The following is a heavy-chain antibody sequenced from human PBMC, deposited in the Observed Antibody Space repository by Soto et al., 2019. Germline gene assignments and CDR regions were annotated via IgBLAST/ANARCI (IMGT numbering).Heavy chain of an antibody. V-gene: IGHV3-23*01. CDR1: GFTFSSYA. D-gene: IGHD5-12*01. CDR2: ISGSGGST. Sequence: PGGSLRLSCAASGFTFSSYAMSWVRQAPGKGLEWVSAISGSGGSTFYADSVKGRFTISRDTSKNTLFLQMNSLRAEDTAVYYCAKDRGRGYGWLDSWGQGTLVTVSS. CDR3: AKDRGRGYGWLDS. J-gene: IGHJ5*01.